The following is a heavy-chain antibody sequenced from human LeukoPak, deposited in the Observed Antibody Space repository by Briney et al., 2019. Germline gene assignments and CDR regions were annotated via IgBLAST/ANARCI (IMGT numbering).Heavy chain of an antibody. J-gene: IGHJ4*02. CDR2: ISSSSSTI. D-gene: IGHD2-2*02. V-gene: IGHV3-48*01. CDR1: GFTFSSYS. CDR3: ARDCSSTSCYTGFDY. Sequence: GGSLRLSCAASGFTFSSYSMNWVRQASGKGLEWVSYISSSSSTIYYADSVKGRFTISRDNAKNSLYLQMNSPRAEDTAVYYCARDCSSTSCYTGFDYWGQGTLVTVSS.